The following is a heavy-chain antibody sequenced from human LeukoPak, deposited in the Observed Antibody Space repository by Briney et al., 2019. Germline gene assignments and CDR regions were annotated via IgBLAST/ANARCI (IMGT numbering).Heavy chain of an antibody. CDR2: INHSGST. J-gene: IGHJ4*02. Sequence: SETLSLTCAVYGGSFSGYYWSWIRQPPGKGLEWIGEINHSGSTTYNPSLKSRVTISVDTSKNQFSLKLSSVTAADTAVYYCARGLDQYGSGSYYNDYWGQGTLVTVSS. D-gene: IGHD3-10*01. CDR3: ARGLDQYGSGSYYNDY. CDR1: GGSFSGYY. V-gene: IGHV4-34*01.